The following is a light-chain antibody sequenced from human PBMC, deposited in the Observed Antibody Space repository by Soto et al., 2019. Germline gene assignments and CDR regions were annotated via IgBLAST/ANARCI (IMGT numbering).Light chain of an antibody. Sequence: EIMMTQSPTTLSVSPGERATLSCRASQSLNRNLAWYQQKPGQAPRLLIYGASTRATGVPARFSGSGSGTELTLTISSLQSEDFAVYYCQQYSKWPPYTFGQGTKVEIK. J-gene: IGKJ2*01. V-gene: IGKV3-15*01. CDR2: GAS. CDR3: QQYSKWPPYT. CDR1: QSLNRN.